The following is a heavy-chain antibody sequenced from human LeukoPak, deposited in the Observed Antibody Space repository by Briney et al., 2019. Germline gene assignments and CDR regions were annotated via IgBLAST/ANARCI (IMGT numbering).Heavy chain of an antibody. Sequence: ASVKVSCKASGYTFTGYYVHWMRQAPGQGLGWVGWINPNRGGTNDAQKFQGRVTMTRDTAISTAYMELSSLRSDDTAVDYCARVITMVRGVLGYWGREPWSPSPQ. CDR1: GYTFTGYY. J-gene: IGHJ4*02. V-gene: IGHV1-2*02. CDR3: ARVITMVRGVLGY. CDR2: INPNRGGT. D-gene: IGHD3-10*01.